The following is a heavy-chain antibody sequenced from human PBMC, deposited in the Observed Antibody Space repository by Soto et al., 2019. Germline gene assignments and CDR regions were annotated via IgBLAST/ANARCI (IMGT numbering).Heavy chain of an antibody. CDR2: INHSGST. CDR3: AAGAIFGVVPLDY. Sequence: PSETLSLTCAVYGGSFSGYYWSWIRQPPGKGLEWIGEINHSGSTNYNPSLKSRVTISVDRSKNQFSLKLSSVTAADTAVYYCAAGAIFGVVPLDYWGQGTLVTVSS. J-gene: IGHJ4*02. D-gene: IGHD3-3*01. CDR1: GGSFSGYY. V-gene: IGHV4-34*01.